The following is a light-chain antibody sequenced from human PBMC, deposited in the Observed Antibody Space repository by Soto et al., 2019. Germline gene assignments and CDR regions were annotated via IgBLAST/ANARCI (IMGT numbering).Light chain of an antibody. Sequence: EIVMTQSPATLSVSPGDGATLSCRASHSIDSNLAWYQQKPGQTPRLLIYGASTSPTGIPARFSGSGSGTEFTLTISSPQSEEFAVYYCQQYNDWPLTFGGGTKVEIK. CDR1: HSIDSN. CDR2: GAS. J-gene: IGKJ4*01. CDR3: QQYNDWPLT. V-gene: IGKV3D-15*01.